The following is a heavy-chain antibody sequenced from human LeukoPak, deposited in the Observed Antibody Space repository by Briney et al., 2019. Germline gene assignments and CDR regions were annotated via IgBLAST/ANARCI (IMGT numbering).Heavy chain of an antibody. CDR1: GGSFSGYY. J-gene: IGHJ4*02. CDR3: ARGLSAIVY. V-gene: IGHV4-34*01. Sequence: SETLSLTCAVYGGSFSGYYWSWIRQPPGKGLEWIGEINHSGSANYNPSLKSRVTISVDTSKNQFSLKLSSVTAADTAVYYCARGLSAIVYWGQGTLVTVSS. D-gene: IGHD2-15*01. CDR2: INHSGSA.